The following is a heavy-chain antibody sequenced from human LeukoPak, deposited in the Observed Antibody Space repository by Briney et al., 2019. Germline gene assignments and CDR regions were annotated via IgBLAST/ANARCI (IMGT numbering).Heavy chain of an antibody. CDR1: GRSISSSNDC. J-gene: IGHJ5*02. V-gene: IGHV4-39*01. D-gene: IGHD1-1*01. CDR2: FYYGGST. CDR3: TRRRAGRLYNWFDP. Sequence: SETLSLTCTVSGRSISSSNDCWDWIRQPPGRGLEWIASFYYGGSTYYNPSLKSRVTISADTSKNQVSLKLRSVTAADTALYYCTRRRAGRLYNWFDPWGQGTLVTVSS.